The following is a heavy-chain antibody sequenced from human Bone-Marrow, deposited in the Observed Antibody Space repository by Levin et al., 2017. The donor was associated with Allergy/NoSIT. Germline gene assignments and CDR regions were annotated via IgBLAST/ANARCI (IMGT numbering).Heavy chain of an antibody. Sequence: GGSLRLSCAASGFNFSGTAMHWVRQAFGKGLEWVGRIRSKANNYATAHAASVKGRFIISRDDSKNTTYLQMVSLKTEDTAVYYFTSLAAGGKYSFDYWGQGTPVTVSS. CDR1: GFNFSGTA. V-gene: IGHV3-73*01. CDR3: TSLAAGGKYSFDY. J-gene: IGHJ4*02. D-gene: IGHD6-13*01. CDR2: IRSKANNYAT.